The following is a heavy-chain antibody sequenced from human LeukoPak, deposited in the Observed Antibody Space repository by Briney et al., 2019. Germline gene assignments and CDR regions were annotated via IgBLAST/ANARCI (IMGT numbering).Heavy chain of an antibody. V-gene: IGHV4-34*01. J-gene: IGHJ4*02. CDR3: ARGYYDSSGYSFDY. CDR2: INHSGST. D-gene: IGHD3-22*01. Sequence: SETLSLTCAVYGGSFSGYYWSWIRQPPGKGLEWVGEINHSGSTNYNPSLKSRVTISVDTSKNQFSLKLSSVTAADTAVYYCARGYYDSSGYSFDYWGQGTLVTVSS. CDR1: GGSFSGYY.